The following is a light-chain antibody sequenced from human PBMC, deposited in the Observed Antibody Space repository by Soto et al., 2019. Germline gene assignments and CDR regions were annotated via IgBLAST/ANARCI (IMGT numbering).Light chain of an antibody. J-gene: IGKJ1*01. V-gene: IGKV3-11*01. CDR2: DAS. CDR3: HQCNNWLQWT. Sequence: IALTPSPATLSVSPGARAILPCRASQSVSSKLGWYQEKPGQAPRLLIYDASNRATGIPPRFSGSGSGTDFTLTISSLEPEDFAVYYCHQCNNWLQWTFGQGTKVDI. CDR1: QSVSSK.